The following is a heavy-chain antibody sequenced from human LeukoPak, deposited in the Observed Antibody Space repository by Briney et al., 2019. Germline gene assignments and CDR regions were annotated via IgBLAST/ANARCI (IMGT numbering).Heavy chain of an antibody. D-gene: IGHD6-13*01. J-gene: IGHJ3*02. V-gene: IGHV6-1*01. CDR1: GDSVSSNSAA. CDR2: TYYRSKWYN. CDR3: AGGEARLNWQQQPFDI. Sequence: SQTLSLTCAISGDSVSSNSAAWNWIRQSPSRGLEWLGRTYYRSKWYNDYAVSVKSRITINPDTPKNQFSLQLNSVTPEDTAVYYCAGGEARLNWQQQPFDIWGQGTMVTVSS.